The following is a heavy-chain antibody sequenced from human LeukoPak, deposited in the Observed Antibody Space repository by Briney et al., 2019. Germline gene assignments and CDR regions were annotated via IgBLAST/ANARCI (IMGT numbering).Heavy chain of an antibody. CDR3: ARSDSSLAFDY. D-gene: IGHD2-15*01. CDR2: INPSGGST. Sequence: GASVKVSCKASGYALTSYCMHWVRQAPGQGLEWMGIINPSGGSTSYAQKFQGRVTMTRDTSTSTVYMELSSLRSEDTAVYYCARSDSSLAFDYWGQGTLVTVSS. V-gene: IGHV1-46*01. J-gene: IGHJ4*02. CDR1: GYALTSYC.